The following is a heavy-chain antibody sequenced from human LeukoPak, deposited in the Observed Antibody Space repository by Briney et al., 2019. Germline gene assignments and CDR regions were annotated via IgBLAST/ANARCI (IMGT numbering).Heavy chain of an antibody. Sequence: ASVKVSCKASGYTFTSYYMHWVRQAPGQGLEWMGIINPSGGSTSYAQKFQGRVTMTRDTSTSTVYMELSSLRSEDTAVYYCARDSVFLESGYLHRMGYYYMDVWGKGTTVTVSS. CDR2: INPSGGST. J-gene: IGHJ6*03. D-gene: IGHD3-3*01. CDR3: ARDSVFLESGYLHRMGYYYMDV. CDR1: GYTFTSYY. V-gene: IGHV1-46*01.